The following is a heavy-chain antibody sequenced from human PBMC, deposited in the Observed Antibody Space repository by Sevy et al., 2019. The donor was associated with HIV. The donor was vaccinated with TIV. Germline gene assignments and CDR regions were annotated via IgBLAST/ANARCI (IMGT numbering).Heavy chain of an antibody. CDR1: GLTLNNYA. D-gene: IGHD4-17*01. V-gene: IGHV3-23*01. CDR2: INLNGENK. Sequence: GGSLRLSCAASGLTLNNYAVSWVRQAPGKGLEWVSLINLNGENKFYADSVKGRFTISRDNFKNMFYLEMKSLRAEDTAVYYCVHDYGDDGRGNWGQGTLVTVSS. J-gene: IGHJ4*02. CDR3: VHDYGDDGRGN.